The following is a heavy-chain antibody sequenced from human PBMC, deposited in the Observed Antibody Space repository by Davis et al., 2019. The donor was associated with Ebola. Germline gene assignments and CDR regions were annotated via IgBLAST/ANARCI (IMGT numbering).Heavy chain of an antibody. Sequence: GESLNISCAASGFTFSGYGLHRVRQPPGKGLEWVAVIWYDGRNKYYADSVKCRFTISRDNSKNTLYLQMNSLRAEDTAVYYCVRDTYYYYSTMDVWGKGTTVTVSS. V-gene: IGHV3-33*01. J-gene: IGHJ6*04. CDR2: IWYDGRNK. CDR1: GFTFSGYG. CDR3: VRDTYYYYSTMDV.